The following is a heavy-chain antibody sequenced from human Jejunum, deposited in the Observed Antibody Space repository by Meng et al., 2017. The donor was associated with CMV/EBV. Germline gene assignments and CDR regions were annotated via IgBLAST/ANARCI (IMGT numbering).Heavy chain of an antibody. V-gene: IGHV3-23*03. CDR1: GFVFSGYS. Sequence: GFVFSGYSMNWVRLAPGKGLEWVSIIYGGGSTKIYADSVKGRFTISRDDSKNMLYLQMDSLRVEDTALYFCAKDTVPDSRFNFDHWGRGTLGTFSS. J-gene: IGHJ4*02. CDR2: IYGGGSTK. CDR3: AKDTVPDSRFNFDH. D-gene: IGHD2-21*02.